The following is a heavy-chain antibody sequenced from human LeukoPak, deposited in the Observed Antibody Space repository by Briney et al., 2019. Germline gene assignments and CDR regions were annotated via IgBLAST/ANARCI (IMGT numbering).Heavy chain of an antibody. CDR1: GYTFTSYG. CDR3: ARAEGIYDSSGYYVYYFDY. J-gene: IGHJ4*02. Sequence: GASVKVSCKASGYTFTSYGISWVRQAPGQGLEWMGWISAYNGNTNYAQKLQGRVTMTTDTSTSTAYMELRSLRSDDTAVYYCARAEGIYDSSGYYVYYFDYWGQGTLVTVSS. D-gene: IGHD3-22*01. V-gene: IGHV1-18*01. CDR2: ISAYNGNT.